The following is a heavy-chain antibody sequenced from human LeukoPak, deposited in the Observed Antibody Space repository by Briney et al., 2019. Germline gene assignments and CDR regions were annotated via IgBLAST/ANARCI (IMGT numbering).Heavy chain of an antibody. CDR1: GVSISSYY. V-gene: IGHV4-4*07. D-gene: IGHD3-10*01. J-gene: IGHJ4*02. Sequence: SETLSLTCTVSGVSISSYYWSWIRQPAGKGLEWIGRIYTSGSTNYNPSLKSRVTMSVDTSNNQFSLKLSSVTAADTAVYYCARGAYNYGSGSYYFDYWGRETWSSSPQ. CDR2: IYTSGST. CDR3: ARGAYNYGSGSYYFDY.